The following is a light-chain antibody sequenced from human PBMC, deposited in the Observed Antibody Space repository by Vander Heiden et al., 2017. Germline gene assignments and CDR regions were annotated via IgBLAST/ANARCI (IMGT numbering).Light chain of an antibody. Sequence: EIVLTQSPATVSLSPGERAALSCRDSQSVSSYLAWYQQKPGQAPRLLIYDASNRATGIPARFSGSGYGTDFTLTISSLEPEDFAVYYCQQPSNWLLHTFGGGTKVEIK. CDR2: DAS. CDR3: QQPSNWLLHT. CDR1: QSVSSY. J-gene: IGKJ4*01. V-gene: IGKV3-11*01.